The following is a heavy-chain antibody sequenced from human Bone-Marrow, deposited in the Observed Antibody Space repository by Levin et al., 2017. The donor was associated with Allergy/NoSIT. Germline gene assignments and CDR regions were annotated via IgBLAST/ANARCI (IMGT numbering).Heavy chain of an antibody. J-gene: IGHJ3*01. V-gene: IGHV4-59*08. CDR1: GFSISRFY. Sequence: SQTLSLTCDVTGFSISRFYWGWIRQPPGKGLEWIGHMSYTVSTKYNPSLRSRVTISIDTSKDQLSLRMRSVTAADRAVYYCAGHVDVVERIMVDGSDLWGQGTMVTVSS. D-gene: IGHD3-10*01. CDR3: AGHVDVVERIMVDGSDL. CDR2: MSYTVST.